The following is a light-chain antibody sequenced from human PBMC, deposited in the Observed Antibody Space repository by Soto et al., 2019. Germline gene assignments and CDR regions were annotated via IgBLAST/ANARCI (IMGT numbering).Light chain of an antibody. J-gene: IGKJ1*01. CDR1: QSISNY. V-gene: IGKV1-39*01. CDR2: AAS. CDR3: QQSYTTPLT. Sequence: DIQITQSPTSLSSSLGDIVTITCRASQSISNYLNWFQQKPGKAPKLLIYAASSFQTGVPSRFSGSGSGTDFTLSISSLQPEDSATYYCQQSYTTPLTFGQGTKVDIK.